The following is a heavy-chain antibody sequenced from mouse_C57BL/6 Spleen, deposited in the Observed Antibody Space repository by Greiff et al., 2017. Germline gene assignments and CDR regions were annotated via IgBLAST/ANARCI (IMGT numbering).Heavy chain of an antibody. Sequence: EVQVVESGGDLVKPGGSLKLSCAASGFTFSSYGMSWVRQTPDKRLEWVATISSGGSYTYYPDSVKGRFTISRDNAKNTLYLQMSSLKSEDTAMYYCARWGYYGSSPYFDVWGTGTTVTVSS. D-gene: IGHD1-1*01. V-gene: IGHV5-6*01. CDR3: ARWGYYGSSPYFDV. J-gene: IGHJ1*03. CDR1: GFTFSSYG. CDR2: ISSGGSYT.